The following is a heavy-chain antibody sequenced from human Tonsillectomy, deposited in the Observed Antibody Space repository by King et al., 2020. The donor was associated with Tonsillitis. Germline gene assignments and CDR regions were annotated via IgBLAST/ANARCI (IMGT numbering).Heavy chain of an antibody. CDR1: GYTFTTYA. V-gene: IGHV7-4-1*02. Sequence: QLVQSGSELKKPGASVKVSCKASGYTFTTYAMNWLRQAPGQGLEWMGWVNTNTGNPTYAQGFTGRFVFSLDTSVGTAYLQISSLKAEDTAVYYCARDPGYSGSDQGDDAFDIWGQGTMVTVSS. CDR2: VNTNTGNP. J-gene: IGHJ3*02. D-gene: IGHD5-12*01. CDR3: ARDPGYSGSDQGDDAFDI.